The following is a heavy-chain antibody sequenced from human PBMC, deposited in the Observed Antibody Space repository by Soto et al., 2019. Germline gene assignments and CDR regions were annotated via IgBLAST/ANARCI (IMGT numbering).Heavy chain of an antibody. D-gene: IGHD2-2*01. CDR1: CYIFHDYG. V-gene: IGHV3-30*19. CDR3: ARGPSSLTRFDY. Sequence: SCKASCYIFHDYGINWVRQAPGKGLEWVAVISYDGSNKYYADSVKGRFTISRDNSKNTLYLQMNSLRAEDTAVYYCARGPSSLTRFDYWGQGHLVTVSS. J-gene: IGHJ4*02. CDR2: ISYDGSNK.